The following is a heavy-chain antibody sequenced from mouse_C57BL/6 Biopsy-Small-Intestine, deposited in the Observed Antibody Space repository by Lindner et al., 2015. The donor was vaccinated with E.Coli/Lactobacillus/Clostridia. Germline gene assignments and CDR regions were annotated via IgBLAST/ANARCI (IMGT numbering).Heavy chain of an antibody. CDR1: GYTFTDYY. Sequence: LQESGPVLVKPGASVKMSCKASGYTFTDYYMNWVKQSHGKSLEWIGVINPYNGGTSYNQKFKGKATLTVDKSSSTAYMELNSLTSEDSAVYYCARWTYYYGSSYGYAMDYWGQGTSVTVSS. CDR2: INPYNGGT. V-gene: IGHV1-19*01. CDR3: ARWTYYYGSSYGYAMDY. D-gene: IGHD1-1*01. J-gene: IGHJ4*01.